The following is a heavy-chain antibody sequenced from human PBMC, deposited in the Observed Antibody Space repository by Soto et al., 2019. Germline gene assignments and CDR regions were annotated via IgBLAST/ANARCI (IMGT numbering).Heavy chain of an antibody. CDR3: AKEGHSSGWYYFDY. CDR1: GLTFSSYA. V-gene: IGHV3-23*01. CDR2: ISGSGGST. J-gene: IGHJ4*02. D-gene: IGHD6-19*01. Sequence: EVQLLESGGGLVQPGRSLRLSCAASGLTFSSYAMRWVRQAPGKGLEWVSAISGSGGSTYYADSVKGRFTISRDNSKNTLYLQMNSLRAEDTAVYYCAKEGHSSGWYYFDYWGQGTLVTVSS.